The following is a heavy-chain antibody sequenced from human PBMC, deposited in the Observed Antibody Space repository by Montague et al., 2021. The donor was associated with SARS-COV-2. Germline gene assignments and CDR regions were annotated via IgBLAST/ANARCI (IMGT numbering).Heavy chain of an antibody. D-gene: IGHD6-13*01. CDR3: ARYSSSGYFDWFDH. Sequence: DRCKRNNDYAVSVKSRITINPDTSKNQFSLQLTSVTPEDTAVYYCARYSSSGYFDWFDHWGQGTLV. J-gene: IGHJ5*02. V-gene: IGHV6-1*01. CDR2: DRCKRNN.